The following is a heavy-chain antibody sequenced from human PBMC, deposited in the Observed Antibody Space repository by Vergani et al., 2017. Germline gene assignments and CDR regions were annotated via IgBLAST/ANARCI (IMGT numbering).Heavy chain of an antibody. D-gene: IGHD2-15*01. V-gene: IGHV3-21*01. J-gene: IGHJ4*02. CDR2: ISSSSSYI. CDR3: ARDRECSGGSCYSGYFDY. Sequence: EVQLLESGGGLVQPGGSLRLSCAASGFTFSSYSMNWVRQAPGKGLEWVSSISSSSSYIYYADSVKGRFTISRDNAKNSLYLQMNSLRAEDTAVYYCARDRECSGGSCYSGYFDYWGQGTLVTVSS. CDR1: GFTFSSYS.